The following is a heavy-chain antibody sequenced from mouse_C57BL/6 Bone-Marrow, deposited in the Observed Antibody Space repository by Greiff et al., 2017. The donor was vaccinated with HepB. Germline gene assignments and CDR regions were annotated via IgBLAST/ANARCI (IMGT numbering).Heavy chain of an antibody. CDR3: ARLTTVVATD. J-gene: IGHJ2*01. V-gene: IGHV1-54*01. CDR2: INPGSGGT. Sequence: QVQLQQSGAELVRPGTSVKVSCKASGYAFTNYLIEWVKQRPGQGLEWIGVINPGSGGTIYNEKFKGKATLTADKSSSTAYMQLSSLTSEDSAVYFCARLTTVVATDWGQGTTLTVSS. CDR1: GYAFTNYL. D-gene: IGHD1-1*01.